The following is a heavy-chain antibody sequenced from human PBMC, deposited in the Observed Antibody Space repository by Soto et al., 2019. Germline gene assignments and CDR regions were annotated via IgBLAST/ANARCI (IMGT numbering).Heavy chain of an antibody. V-gene: IGHV4-4*07. D-gene: IGHD1-26*01. CDR3: ARGRIVGATRVFDY. CDR2: IYTSGST. CDR1: GGSISSYY. Sequence: QVQLQESGPGLVKPSETLSLTCTVSGGSISSYYWSWIRQPAGKGLEWIGRIYTSGSTNYNPSLKNRVTMSVDTSKNQFSLKLSSVTAADTAVYYCARGRIVGATRVFDYWGQGTLVTVSS. J-gene: IGHJ4*02.